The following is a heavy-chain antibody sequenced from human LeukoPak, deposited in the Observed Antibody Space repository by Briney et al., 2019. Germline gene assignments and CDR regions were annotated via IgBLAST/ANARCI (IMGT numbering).Heavy chain of an antibody. V-gene: IGHV3-43*02. CDR1: GFTFGDSA. CDR2: ITGDGGST. D-gene: IGHD2-15*01. J-gene: IGHJ4*02. CDR3: AKGHPVVAY. Sequence: GGSLRLSCAASGFTFGDSAMHWVRQAPGKGLEWVSLITGDGGSTYYADSVKGRFTISRDNSKNSLYLQMNSLRPEDTAFYYCAKGHPVVAYWGQGSLVTVSS.